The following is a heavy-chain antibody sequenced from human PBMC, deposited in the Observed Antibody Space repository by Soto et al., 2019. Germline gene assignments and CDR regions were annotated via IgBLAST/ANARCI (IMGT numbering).Heavy chain of an antibody. J-gene: IGHJ4*02. Sequence: PGGSLRLSCAASGFTFSSYAMSWVRQAPGKGPEWVSAISGGGGSTYYADSVKGRFTISRDNSKSTLYLQVNSLRAEDTALYYCAKSGRQWELNYWGQGTLVTVYS. CDR2: ISGGGGST. CDR3: AKSGRQWELNY. V-gene: IGHV3-23*01. CDR1: GFTFSSYA. D-gene: IGHD1-26*01.